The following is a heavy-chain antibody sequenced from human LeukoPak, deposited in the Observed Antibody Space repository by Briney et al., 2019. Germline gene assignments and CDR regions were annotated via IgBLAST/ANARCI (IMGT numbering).Heavy chain of an antibody. CDR2: ISFDGSSK. J-gene: IGHJ4*02. V-gene: IGHV3-30*03. CDR1: GFTFSSYG. Sequence: PGGSLRLSCAASGFTFSSYGMHWVRQAPGKGLEWVAVISFDGSSKDYAQSVKGRFTISRDNSKNTLYLQMNSLRAEDTAVYYCARGKGYNTIFDYWGQGTLVTVSS. D-gene: IGHD5-24*01. CDR3: ARGKGYNTIFDY.